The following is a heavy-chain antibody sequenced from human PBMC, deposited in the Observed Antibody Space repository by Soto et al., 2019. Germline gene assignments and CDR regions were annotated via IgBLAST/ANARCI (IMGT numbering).Heavy chain of an antibody. D-gene: IGHD6-13*01. V-gene: IGHV3-30*18. CDR2: ISCDGSNK. CDR1: GFTFSSYG. J-gene: IGHJ6*02. Sequence: GGSLRLSCAASGFTFSSYGMHWVRQAPGKGLEWVAVISCDGSNKYYADSVKGRFTISRDNSKNTLYLQMNSLRAEDTAVYYCAKDGRSSGSYYYYGMDVWGQGTTVTVSS. CDR3: AKDGRSSGSYYYYGMDV.